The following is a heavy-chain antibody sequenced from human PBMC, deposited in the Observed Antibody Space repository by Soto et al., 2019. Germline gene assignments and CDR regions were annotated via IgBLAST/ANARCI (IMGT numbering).Heavy chain of an antibody. CDR3: AKISGYDPLAPFDY. J-gene: IGHJ4*02. Sequence: GGSLRLSCAASGFTFSSYAMSWVRQAPGKGLEWVSAISGSGGSTYYADSEKGRFTISRDNSKNTLYLQMNSLRAEDTAVYYCAKISGYDPLAPFDYWGQGTLVTVSS. D-gene: IGHD5-12*01. V-gene: IGHV3-23*01. CDR1: GFTFSSYA. CDR2: ISGSGGST.